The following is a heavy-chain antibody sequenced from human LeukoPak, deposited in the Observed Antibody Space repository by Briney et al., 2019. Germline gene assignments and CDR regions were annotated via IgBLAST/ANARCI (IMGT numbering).Heavy chain of an antibody. CDR2: MYLSGTT. V-gene: IGHV4-4*02. Sequence: SETLSLTCTASGDSINSLDLWSWVRQPPGKGLEWIGEMYLSGTTHSNPSVKGRVTISVDTSKNQFSLKLNSVTAADTAVYYCARHYGPWGQGTLVTVSS. CDR3: ARHYGP. D-gene: IGHD3-16*01. CDR1: GDSINSLDL. J-gene: IGHJ5*02.